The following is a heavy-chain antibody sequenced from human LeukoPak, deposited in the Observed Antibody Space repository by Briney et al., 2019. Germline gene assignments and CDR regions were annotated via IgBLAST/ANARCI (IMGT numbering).Heavy chain of an antibody. Sequence: ASVKVSCKASGGTFSSYAISWVRQAPGQGLEWMGGIIPIFGTANYAQKFQGRVTITTDESTSTAYMELSSLRSEDTAVYYCARDSGSYYRHFDYWGQGTLVTVSS. V-gene: IGHV1-69*05. CDR2: IIPIFGTA. D-gene: IGHD3-10*01. CDR3: ARDSGSYYRHFDY. J-gene: IGHJ4*02. CDR1: GGTFSSYA.